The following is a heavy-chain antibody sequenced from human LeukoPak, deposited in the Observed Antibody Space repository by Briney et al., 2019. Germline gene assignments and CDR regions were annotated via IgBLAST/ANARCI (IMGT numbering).Heavy chain of an antibody. V-gene: IGHV1-46*01. Sequence: GASVKVSCKASGYTFTSYYMHWVRQAPGQGLEWMGIINPSGGSTSYAQKFQGRVTMTRNTSINTAYMELSSLRSEDTAVYYCARSNQLISVDYGNYALDVWGQGTTVTVSS. CDR1: GYTFTSYY. D-gene: IGHD4-11*01. J-gene: IGHJ6*02. CDR2: INPSGGST. CDR3: ARSNQLISVDYGNYALDV.